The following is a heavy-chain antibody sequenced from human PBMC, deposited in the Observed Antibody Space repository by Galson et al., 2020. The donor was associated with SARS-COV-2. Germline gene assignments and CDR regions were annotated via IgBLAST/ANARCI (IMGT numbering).Heavy chain of an antibody. V-gene: IGHV2-70*11. CDR1: GFSLSTRGTC. D-gene: IGHD3-22*01. J-gene: IGHJ3*02. CDR3: ARIQGGSGYSYDAFDI. CDR2: IDWDDDT. Sequence: SGPTLVQPTQTLTLTCTFSGFSLSTRGTCVSWIRQPPGKALEWLARIDWDDDTYYSTSLKTRLTISKDTSKSQVVLTLTNMDPVDTATYYCARIQGGSGYSYDAFDIWGQGTLVTVSS.